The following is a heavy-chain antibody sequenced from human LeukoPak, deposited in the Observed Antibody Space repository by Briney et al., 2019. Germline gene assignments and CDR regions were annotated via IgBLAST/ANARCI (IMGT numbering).Heavy chain of an antibody. CDR2: IYYTGGT. J-gene: IGHJ4*02. CDR3: ARDPIAYCGADCYSD. V-gene: IGHV4-59*06. CDR1: GGSISSYH. Sequence: SETLSLTCSVSGGSISSYHWTWIRQPPGKGLEWIGYIYYTGGTYYNPSLKNRLTISIDTSKSQFSLKLTSVTAADTAVYYCARDPIAYCGADCYSDWGQGTLVTVSS. D-gene: IGHD2-21*02.